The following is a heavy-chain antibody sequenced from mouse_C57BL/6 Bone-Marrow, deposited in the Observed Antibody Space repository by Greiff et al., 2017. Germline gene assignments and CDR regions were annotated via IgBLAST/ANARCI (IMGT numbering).Heavy chain of an antibody. CDR1: GFSLPSYG. J-gene: IGHJ4*01. Sequence: QVHVKQSGPGLVQPSQSLSITCTVSGFSLPSYGVHWFLQSLGKGLQWLGVLLSGGSTDYNAAFISTLSFSQHNSTSQVFIKMNSLQADDTAIYYWARYDYDGAMDYWGQGTSVTVSS. V-gene: IGHV2-2*01. CDR3: ARYDYDGAMDY. CDR2: LLSGGST. D-gene: IGHD2-4*01.